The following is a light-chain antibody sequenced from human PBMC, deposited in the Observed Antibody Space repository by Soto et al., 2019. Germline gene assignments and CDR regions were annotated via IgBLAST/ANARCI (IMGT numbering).Light chain of an antibody. CDR1: SSDVGAYHF. CDR3: SSYTSSNTPYV. CDR2: EVT. J-gene: IGLJ1*01. Sequence: LTQPASVSGSPGQSITISCTGSSSDVGAYHFVSWYQHHPGKAPKLILYEVTARPSGVSSRFSGSKSGNTASLTISGLQADDEANYYCSSYTSSNTPYVFGTGTKV. V-gene: IGLV2-14*01.